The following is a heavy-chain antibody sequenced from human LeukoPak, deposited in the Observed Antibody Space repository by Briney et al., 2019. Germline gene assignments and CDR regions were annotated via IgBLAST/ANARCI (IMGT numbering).Heavy chain of an antibody. D-gene: IGHD1-26*01. Sequence: AGGSLRLSCAASGFTFSSYAMHWVRQAPGKGLEWVAVISYDGSNKYYADSVKGRFTISRDNSKSTLYLQMNSLRAEDTAVYYCARNSGSYPEGSYYYGMDVWGQGTTVTVSS. CDR1: GFTFSSYA. V-gene: IGHV3-30-3*01. CDR2: ISYDGSNK. J-gene: IGHJ6*02. CDR3: ARNSGSYPEGSYYYGMDV.